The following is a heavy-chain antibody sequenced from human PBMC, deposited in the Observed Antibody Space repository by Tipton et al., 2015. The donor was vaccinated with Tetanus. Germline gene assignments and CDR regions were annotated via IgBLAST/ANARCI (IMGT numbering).Heavy chain of an antibody. J-gene: IGHJ6*02. D-gene: IGHD4-23*01. V-gene: IGHV3-21*01. CDR3: ARDHGGNPKAYYYYYGMDV. CDR2: ISSSSSYI. CDR1: GFTFSSYA. Sequence: SLRLSCAASGFTFSSYAMSWVRQAPGKGLEWVSSISSSSSYIYYADSVKGRFTISRDNAKNSLYLQMNSLRAEDTAVYYCARDHGGNPKAYYYYYGMDVWGQGTTVTVSS.